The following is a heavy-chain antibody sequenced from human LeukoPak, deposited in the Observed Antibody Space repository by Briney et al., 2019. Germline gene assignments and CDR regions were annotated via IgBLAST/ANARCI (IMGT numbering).Heavy chain of an antibody. CDR2: IYNTGNT. CDR3: ARREMATIIAFDI. J-gene: IGHJ3*02. Sequence: KPSQTLSLTCSVSGGSFSSGGHYWSWIRQHPGKGLEWLGYIYNTGNTYYNPSLKSRITISIDTSKNQFSLKLSSVTAADTAVYYCARREMATIIAFDIWGQGTMVTVSS. D-gene: IGHD5-24*01. CDR1: GGSFSSGGHY. V-gene: IGHV4-31*02.